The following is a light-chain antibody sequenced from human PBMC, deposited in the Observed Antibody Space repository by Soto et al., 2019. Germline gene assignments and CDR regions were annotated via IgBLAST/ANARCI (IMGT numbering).Light chain of an antibody. CDR2: EVS. CDR1: SSDIGNYKY. J-gene: IGLJ1*01. V-gene: IGLV2-14*03. Sequence: QSALAQPASMSGSPGQSVTISCTGSSSDIGNYKYVSWYQQYPGRAPKVIIYEVSNRPSGVSDRFSGSKSGYTASLTISGLQAEDEADYYCSSYASRGAVYVFGNGTKLTVL. CDR3: SSYASRGAVYV.